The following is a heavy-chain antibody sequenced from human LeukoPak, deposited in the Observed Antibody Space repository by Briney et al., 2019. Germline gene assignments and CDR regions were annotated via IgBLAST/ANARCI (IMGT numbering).Heavy chain of an antibody. Sequence: SETLSLTCAVYGGSFSGYYWSWIRQPPGKGLEWIGEINHSGSTNYNPSLKSRVTISVDTSKNQFSLKLSSVTAADTAVYYCASGAYYYDSSGYVRGDAFDIWGQGTMVTVSS. CDR1: GGSFSGYY. CDR2: INHSGST. D-gene: IGHD3-22*01. J-gene: IGHJ3*02. CDR3: ASGAYYYDSSGYVRGDAFDI. V-gene: IGHV4-34*01.